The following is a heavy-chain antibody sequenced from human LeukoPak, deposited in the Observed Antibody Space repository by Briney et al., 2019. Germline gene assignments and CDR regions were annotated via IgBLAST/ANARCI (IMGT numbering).Heavy chain of an antibody. J-gene: IGHJ3*02. CDR2: ISAYNGNT. V-gene: IGHV1-18*01. Sequence: ASVKVSCKASGYTFTSYGISWVRQAPGQGLEWMGWISAYNGNTNYAQKLQGRVTMTTDTSTSTAYMELRSLRSDDTAVYYCARVPVYGDSGAAFDIWGQGTMVTVSS. CDR1: GYTFTSYG. CDR3: ARVPVYGDSGAAFDI. D-gene: IGHD4-17*01.